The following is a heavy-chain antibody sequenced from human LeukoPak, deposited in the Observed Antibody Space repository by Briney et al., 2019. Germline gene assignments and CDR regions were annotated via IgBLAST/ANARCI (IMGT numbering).Heavy chain of an antibody. CDR2: IVPILGTA. CDR3: ARGRSYCSGGSCYSEDYYYGMDV. D-gene: IGHD2-15*01. Sequence: ASVKVSCKASGGTFSSYAISWVRQAPGQGLEWMGGIVPILGTANYAQKFQGRVTITADKSTSTAYMELSSLRSEDTAVYYCARGRSYCSGGSCYSEDYYYGMDVWGKGTTVTVSS. J-gene: IGHJ6*04. V-gene: IGHV1-69*06. CDR1: GGTFSSYA.